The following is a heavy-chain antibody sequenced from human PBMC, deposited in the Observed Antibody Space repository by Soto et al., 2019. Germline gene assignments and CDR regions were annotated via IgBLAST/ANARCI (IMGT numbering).Heavy chain of an antibody. CDR1: GGSISSYY. CDR3: ARERYIVVPPNYHYGMDV. D-gene: IGHD2-2*01. J-gene: IGHJ6*02. Sequence: SETLRVTCTVSGGSISSYYWSWIRQPAGKGLEWIGRIYTSGSTNYNPSLKSRVTMSVDTSKDQFSLKLSSVTAADTAVYYCARERYIVVPPNYHYGMDVSGQGTSVTVSS. CDR2: IYTSGST. V-gene: IGHV4-4*07.